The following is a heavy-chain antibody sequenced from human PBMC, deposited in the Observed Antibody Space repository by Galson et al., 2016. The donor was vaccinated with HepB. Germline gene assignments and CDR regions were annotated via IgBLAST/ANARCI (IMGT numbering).Heavy chain of an antibody. CDR2: ISWNGGGI. CDR3: GKDIKPIFYVSWSSGFSLVDH. CDR1: GFTFDDYP. J-gene: IGHJ4*02. V-gene: IGHV3-9*01. D-gene: IGHD3-10*01. Sequence: SLRLSCAASGFTFDDYPMHWLRQAPGKGLEWVSGISWNGGGIGYADSVKGRFTISRDNAKNSLYLQMNSLRAEDTALYYCGKDIKPIFYVSWSSGFSLVDHWGQRTLDTVSS.